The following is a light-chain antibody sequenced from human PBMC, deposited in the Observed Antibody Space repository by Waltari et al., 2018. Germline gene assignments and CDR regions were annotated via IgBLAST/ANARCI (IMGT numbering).Light chain of an antibody. CDR2: DAF. Sequence: EIVLTQSPATLSLSPGERATLSCRASQSVYSAFLAWYQQKPGLAPRLLVDDAFNRASGIPDRFSGSGSVTDFTLTISRLEPEDFAVYYCQQYGYSPWTFGQGTKVEIK. CDR1: QSVYSAF. J-gene: IGKJ1*01. V-gene: IGKV3D-20*01. CDR3: QQYGYSPWT.